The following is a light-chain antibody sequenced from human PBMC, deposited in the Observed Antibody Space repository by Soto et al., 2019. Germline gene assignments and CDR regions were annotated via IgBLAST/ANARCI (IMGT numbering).Light chain of an antibody. J-gene: IGKJ1*01. CDR2: DAS. CDR3: QQYDTYWT. CDR1: QNINSW. V-gene: IGKV1-5*01. Sequence: IHMTQSPSTVSASVGERVTITRRASQNINSWWAWYQQKPGSAPKVLIYDASSLESGVPSRFSGSRSETEFTLTISSLQPDDFATYYCQQYDTYWTFGQGTKVDIK.